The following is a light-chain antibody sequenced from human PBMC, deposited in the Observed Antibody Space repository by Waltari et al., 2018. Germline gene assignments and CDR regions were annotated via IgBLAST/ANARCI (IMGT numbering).Light chain of an antibody. CDR3: FSYAGSNNLV. J-gene: IGLJ2*01. CDR2: EVS. Sequence: QSALTQPASVSGSPGQSITISCTGTSSDVGGYNHVSWYHPHPDKAPPLMIFEVSQRPSVVPDRFSGSRSGNTASLTVSGLQAEDEADYYCFSYAGSNNLVFGGGTKLTVL. V-gene: IGLV2-8*01. CDR1: SSDVGGYNH.